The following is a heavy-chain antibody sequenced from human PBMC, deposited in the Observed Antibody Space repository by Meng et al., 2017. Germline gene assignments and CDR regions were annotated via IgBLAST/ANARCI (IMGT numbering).Heavy chain of an antibody. Sequence: QVQLRQWGSGLVTPAETLALPCAVYGGSFSGYYVSWIRQPPGKGLEWIGEINHSGSTNYNPSLKSRVTISVDTSKNQFSLKLSSVTAADTAVYYCAERGYSYVNWFDPWGQGTLVTVSS. D-gene: IGHD5-18*01. CDR3: AERGYSYVNWFDP. CDR1: GGSFSGYY. V-gene: IGHV4-34*01. J-gene: IGHJ5*02. CDR2: INHSGST.